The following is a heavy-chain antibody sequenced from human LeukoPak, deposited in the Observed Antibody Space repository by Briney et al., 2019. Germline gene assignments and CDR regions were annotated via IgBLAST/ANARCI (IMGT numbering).Heavy chain of an antibody. CDR2: IDHSGAT. D-gene: IGHD6-6*01. Sequence: SETLSLTCAVYGASFRNYYWSWIRQTPGKRLEWIGEIDHSGATNYNPSLKSRVTISVDTSKNQFSLKLSSVTAADTAVYYCARGSIAALSLSPWGQGTLVTVSS. CDR1: GASFRNYY. CDR3: ARGSIAALSLSP. V-gene: IGHV4-34*01. J-gene: IGHJ5*02.